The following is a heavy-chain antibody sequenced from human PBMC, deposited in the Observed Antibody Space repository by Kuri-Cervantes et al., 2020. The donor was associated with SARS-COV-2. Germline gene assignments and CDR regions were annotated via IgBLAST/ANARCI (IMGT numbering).Heavy chain of an antibody. CDR2: ISAYNGVT. CDR1: RYTFTNYG. D-gene: IGHD2-21*01. V-gene: IGHV1-18*04. CDR3: ARDPCGIDCWRRLDY. J-gene: IGHJ4*02. Sequence: ASDNVSCQPSRYTFTNYGINWVRQAPGQGLEWMGWISAYNGVTFFAHNFQGRVTMTVDASTSTAYMELRSLRSDDTAVYYCARDPCGIDCWRRLDYWGQGTLVTVSS.